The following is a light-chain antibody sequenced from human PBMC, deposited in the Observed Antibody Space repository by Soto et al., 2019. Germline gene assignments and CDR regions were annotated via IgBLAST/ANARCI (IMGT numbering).Light chain of an antibody. V-gene: IGLV1-44*01. Sequence: QLVLTQPPSASGTPGQRVTISCSGSSSNIGSHTVNWYQQLPGTAPRLLIYSNTQRPSGVPDRFSGSKSGTSASLAISGLQSEYEADYYCAPRDEILNAVVFGGGTKLTVL. CDR3: APRDEILNAVV. J-gene: IGLJ2*01. CDR1: SSNIGSHT. CDR2: SNT.